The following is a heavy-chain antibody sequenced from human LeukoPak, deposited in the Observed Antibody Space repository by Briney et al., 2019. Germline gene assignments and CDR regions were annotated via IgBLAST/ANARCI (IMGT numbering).Heavy chain of an antibody. Sequence: SETLSLTCAVYGGSFSGYYWSWIRQPPGKGLEWIGETNHSGSTNYNPSLKSRVTISVDTSKNQFSLKLSSVTAADTAVYYCARSLETTAASSWRVGRITSFDPWGQGTLVTVSS. CDR2: TNHSGST. D-gene: IGHD6-13*01. CDR3: ARSLETTAASSWRVGRITSFDP. V-gene: IGHV4-34*01. J-gene: IGHJ5*02. CDR1: GGSFSGYY.